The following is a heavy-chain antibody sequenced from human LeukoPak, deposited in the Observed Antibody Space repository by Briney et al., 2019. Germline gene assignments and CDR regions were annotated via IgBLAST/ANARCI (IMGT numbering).Heavy chain of an antibody. D-gene: IGHD2-2*01. J-gene: IGHJ3*02. V-gene: IGHV1-2*02. Sequence: ASVKVSCKASGYTFTDDYVHWVRRAPGQGLEWMGWINPNSGGTNYAQKLQGRVTMTTDTSTSTAYMELRSLRSDDTAVYYCALGYCSSTSCYPAFDIWGQGTMVTVSS. CDR2: INPNSGGT. CDR1: GYTFTDDY. CDR3: ALGYCSSTSCYPAFDI.